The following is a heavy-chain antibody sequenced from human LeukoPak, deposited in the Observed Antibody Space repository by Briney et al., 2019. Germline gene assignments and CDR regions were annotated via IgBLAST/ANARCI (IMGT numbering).Heavy chain of an antibody. CDR1: GFTVSSNY. Sequence: GGSLRLSCAASGFTVSSNYMSWVRQAPGKGVEWVSVIYSGGSTYYADSVKCRFTISRDNSKNTLYLQMNSLRAEDTAVYYCAREAYDFWSGWRYGMDVWGQGTTVTVSS. CDR2: IYSGGST. V-gene: IGHV3-53*01. CDR3: AREAYDFWSGWRYGMDV. D-gene: IGHD3-3*01. J-gene: IGHJ6*02.